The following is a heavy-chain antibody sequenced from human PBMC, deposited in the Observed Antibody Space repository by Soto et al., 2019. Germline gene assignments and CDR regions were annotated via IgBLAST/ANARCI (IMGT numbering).Heavy chain of an antibody. D-gene: IGHD3-16*01. Sequence: HITLKESGPTLVKPTQTLTLTCIFSGFSFSADGVGVGWIRQPPGKTLEWLALIYWEHDTRYRPSLKSSLTITKASSKNQVVHTMTDMDPMDTATYDCAHAFGATSWPNDAFDVWGQGTVVTLSS. V-gene: IGHV2-5*02. CDR3: AHAFGATSWPNDAFDV. CDR1: GFSFSADGVG. CDR2: IYWEHDT. J-gene: IGHJ3*01.